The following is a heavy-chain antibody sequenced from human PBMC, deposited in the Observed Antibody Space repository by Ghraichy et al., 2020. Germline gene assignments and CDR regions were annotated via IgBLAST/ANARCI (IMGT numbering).Heavy chain of an antibody. Sequence: SETLSLTCTVSGGSISSSSYYWGWIRQPPGKGLEWIGSIYYSGSTYYNPSLKSRVTISVDTSKNQFSLKLSSVTAADTAVYYCARWRSITMIVVVTSDAFDIWGQGTMVTVSS. J-gene: IGHJ3*02. CDR3: ARWRSITMIVVVTSDAFDI. CDR1: GGSISSSSYY. D-gene: IGHD3-22*01. V-gene: IGHV4-39*01. CDR2: IYYSGST.